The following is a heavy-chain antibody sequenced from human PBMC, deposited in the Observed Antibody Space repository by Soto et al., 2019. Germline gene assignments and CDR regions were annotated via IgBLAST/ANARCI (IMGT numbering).Heavy chain of an antibody. Sequence: VQLQESGPGLVKPSQTRSLTRTVSGGSISSGGYYWSWIPQHPGKGREWIGYIYYSGSTYYNPSLKSRVTISVDTSKNQFSLKLSSVTAADTAVYYCARDLGASMLRGYSGFGWFDPWGQGTLVTVSS. D-gene: IGHD5-12*01. J-gene: IGHJ5*02. V-gene: IGHV4-31*03. CDR1: GGSISSGGYY. CDR2: IYYSGST. CDR3: ARDLGASMLRGYSGFGWFDP.